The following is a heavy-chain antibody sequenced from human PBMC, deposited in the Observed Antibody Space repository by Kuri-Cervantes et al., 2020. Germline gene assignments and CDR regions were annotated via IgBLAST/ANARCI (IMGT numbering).Heavy chain of an antibody. CDR3: AKEGKGYDFWSGYSHFDY. D-gene: IGHD3-3*01. J-gene: IGHJ4*02. V-gene: IGHV3-11*01. CDR2: ITGSGGTM. CDR1: GFTFSDYS. Sequence: GESLKISCAASGFTFSDYSMTWIRQAPGKGLEWVSYITGSGGTMYYADSVKGRFTISRDNAKNSLYLQMNGLRAEDTAVYYCAKEGKGYDFWSGYSHFDYWGQGTLVTVSS.